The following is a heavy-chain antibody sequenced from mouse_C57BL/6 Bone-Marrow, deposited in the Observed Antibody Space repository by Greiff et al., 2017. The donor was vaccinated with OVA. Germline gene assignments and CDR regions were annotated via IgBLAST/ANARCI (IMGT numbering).Heavy chain of an antibody. CDR3: TSGYYLYYYAMDY. D-gene: IGHD2-3*01. CDR2: IRNKANNHAT. J-gene: IGHJ4*01. Sequence: EVQRVESGGGLVQPGGSMKLSCAASGFTFSDAWMDWVRQSPEKGLEWVAEIRNKANNHATYYAESVKGRFTISRDDSKSSVYLQMNSLRAEDTGIYYCTSGYYLYYYAMDYWGQGTSVTVSS. CDR1: GFTFSDAW. V-gene: IGHV6-6*01.